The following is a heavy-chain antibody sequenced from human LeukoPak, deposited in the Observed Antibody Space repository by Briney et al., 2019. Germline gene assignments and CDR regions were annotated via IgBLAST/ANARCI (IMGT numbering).Heavy chain of an antibody. Sequence: GRSLRLSCAASGFTFSSYGMHWVRQAPGKGLEWVAVISYDGSNKYYADSVKGRFTISRDNSKNTLYLQMNSLRAEDTAVYHCAKDSTVTAFDYWGQGTLVTVSS. CDR3: AKDSTVTAFDY. CDR1: GFTFSSYG. J-gene: IGHJ4*02. D-gene: IGHD4-17*01. V-gene: IGHV3-30*18. CDR2: ISYDGSNK.